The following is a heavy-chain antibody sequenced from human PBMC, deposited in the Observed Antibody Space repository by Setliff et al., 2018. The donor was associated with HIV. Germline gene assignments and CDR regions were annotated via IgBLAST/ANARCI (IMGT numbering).Heavy chain of an antibody. D-gene: IGHD3-10*01. V-gene: IGHV1-69*13. CDR2: IIPMFGTT. J-gene: IGHJ4*02. CDR1: GGTFSNYG. Sequence: SVKVSCKASGGTFSNYGINWVRQAPGQGLEWMGGIIPMFGTTTYAQKFQGRVTITSDESTSTAYMELSSLRSEDTAVYYCARDEEVGLYGSGSYQYWGQGTLVTAPQ. CDR3: ARDEEVGLYGSGSYQY.